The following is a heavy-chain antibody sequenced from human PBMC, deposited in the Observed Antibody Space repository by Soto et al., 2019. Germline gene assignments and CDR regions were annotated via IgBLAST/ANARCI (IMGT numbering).Heavy chain of an antibody. V-gene: IGHV4-31*02. Sequence: QVRLQEWGPGLVKPSQTLSLKCSVSGGSITTGGRYWSWIRKLPGKGLEWIGDIYYSGNTYYNASLKSRVTKSVEAAKTKFSLKLSSVTAADTAVYYCAQAFVFIGGDGFDLWGQGRLVTVSS. CDR3: AQAFVFIGGDGFDL. J-gene: IGHJ3*01. D-gene: IGHD3-3*01. CDR2: IYYSGNT. CDR1: GGSITTGGRY.